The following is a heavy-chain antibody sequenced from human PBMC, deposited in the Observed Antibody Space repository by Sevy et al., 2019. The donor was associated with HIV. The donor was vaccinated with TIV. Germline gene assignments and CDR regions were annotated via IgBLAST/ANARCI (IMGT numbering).Heavy chain of an antibody. J-gene: IGHJ5*02. CDR3: TRVRAAITTGWANWFDP. V-gene: IGHV3-74*01. CDR1: GFTFRNYW. D-gene: IGHD3-22*01. CDR2: INSDGSST. Sequence: GGSLRLSCAASGFTFRNYWMHWVRQAPGKGLVWVSRINSDGSSTSYADSVKGRFTISRDNAKNTLYLLMNSLRAEDTALYYCTRVRAAITTGWANWFDPWGQGTLVTVSS.